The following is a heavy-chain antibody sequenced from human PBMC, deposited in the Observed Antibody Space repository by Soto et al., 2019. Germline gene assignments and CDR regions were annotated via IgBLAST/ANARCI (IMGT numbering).Heavy chain of an antibody. CDR3: ARASGSPTYYYGLDV. CDR1: GYTFTSYY. D-gene: IGHD1-26*01. Sequence: ASVKVSCTASGYTFTSYYMHWVRQAPGQGLEWMGIINPGGGSTSYAQKFQGRVTMTRDTSTSTVYMELSSLRSEDTAVYYCARASGSPTYYYGLDVWGQGTTVTVSS. CDR2: INPGGGST. J-gene: IGHJ6*02. V-gene: IGHV1-46*01.